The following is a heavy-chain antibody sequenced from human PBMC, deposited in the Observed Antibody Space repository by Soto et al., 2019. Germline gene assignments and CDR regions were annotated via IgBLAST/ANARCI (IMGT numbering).Heavy chain of an antibody. V-gene: IGHV1-3*01. CDR1: GYTFASYA. J-gene: IGHJ2*01. CDR2: IIPILGIA. D-gene: IGHD2-15*01. CDR3: ARELRCSGGSCYSAVGRYFDL. Sequence: ASVKVSCKASGYTFASYAMHWVRQAPGQRLEWMGWIIPILGIANYAQKFQGRVTITRDTSTSTVYMELSSLRSEDTAVYYCARELRCSGGSCYSAVGRYFDLWGRGTLVTVSS.